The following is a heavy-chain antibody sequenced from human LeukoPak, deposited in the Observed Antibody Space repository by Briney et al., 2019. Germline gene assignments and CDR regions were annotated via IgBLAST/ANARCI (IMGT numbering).Heavy chain of an antibody. CDR1: GFSLSTSGEG. J-gene: IGHJ4*02. CDR2: IYWDDDK. D-gene: IGHD5-12*01. V-gene: IGHV2-5*02. CDR3: AHSLALGYDFGTLDY. Sequence: SGPTLVKPTQTLTLTCTFSGFSLSTSGEGVGWIRQPPGKALEWLALIYWDDDKRYSPSLKSRLTITKDTSKNQVVLTMTNMDPVDTATYYCAHSLALGYDFGTLDYWGQGTLVTVSS.